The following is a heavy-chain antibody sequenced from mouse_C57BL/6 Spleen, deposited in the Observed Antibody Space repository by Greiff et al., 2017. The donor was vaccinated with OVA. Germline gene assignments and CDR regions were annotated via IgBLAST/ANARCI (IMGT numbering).Heavy chain of an antibody. CDR1: GYTFTSYW. V-gene: IGHV1-52*01. Sequence: VQLQQPGAELVRPGSSVKLSCKASGYTFTSYWMHWVKQRPIQGLEWIGNIDPSDSETHYNQKFQDKATLTVDKSSSTAYMQLSSLTSEDSAVYYCAAWGSLGYWGQGTTLTVSS. CDR3: AAWGSLGY. J-gene: IGHJ2*01. CDR2: IDPSDSET.